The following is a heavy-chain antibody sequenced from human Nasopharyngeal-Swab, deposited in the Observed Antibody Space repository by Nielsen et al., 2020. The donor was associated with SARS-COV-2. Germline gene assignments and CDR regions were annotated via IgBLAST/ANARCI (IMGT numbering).Heavy chain of an antibody. D-gene: IGHD2-2*01. CDR3: ARHGGFCSSTNCYGGWFDP. Sequence: GGSLRLSCQGSGYTFSSYWIAWVRQMPGKGLEWMGMIYPSDSDTRYSPYFQGQVTMSVDKSITTAYLHWSSLKASDTAMYYCARHGGFCSSTNCYGGWFDPWGQGTQVIVSS. J-gene: IGHJ5*02. V-gene: IGHV5-51*01. CDR2: IYPSDSDT. CDR1: GYTFSSYW.